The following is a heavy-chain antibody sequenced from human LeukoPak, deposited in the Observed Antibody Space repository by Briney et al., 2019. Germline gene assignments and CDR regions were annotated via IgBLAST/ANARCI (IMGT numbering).Heavy chain of an antibody. V-gene: IGHV4-39*01. CDR2: IYYSGST. J-gene: IGHJ4*02. CDR3: ASTYSSSSEYYFDY. D-gene: IGHD6-6*01. Sequence: PSETLSLTCTVSGGSISSSSYYWGWIRQPPGKGLEWIGSIYYSGSTYYNPYLKSRVTISVDTSKNQFSLKLSSVTAADTAVYYCASTYSSSSEYYFDYWGQGTLVTVSS. CDR1: GGSISSSSYY.